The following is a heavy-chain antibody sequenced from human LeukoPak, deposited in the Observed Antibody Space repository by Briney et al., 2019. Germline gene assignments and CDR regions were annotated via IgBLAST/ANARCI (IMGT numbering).Heavy chain of an antibody. Sequence: ASVKVSCKASGYTFTSYYMHWVRQAPGQGLEWMGIINPSGGSTSYAQKFRGRVTMTRDTSTSTVYMELSSLRSEDTAVYYCARDLGPYYFDYWGQGTLVTVSS. CDR3: ARDLGPYYFDY. CDR2: INPSGGST. CDR1: GYTFTSYY. D-gene: IGHD3-16*01. J-gene: IGHJ4*02. V-gene: IGHV1-46*01.